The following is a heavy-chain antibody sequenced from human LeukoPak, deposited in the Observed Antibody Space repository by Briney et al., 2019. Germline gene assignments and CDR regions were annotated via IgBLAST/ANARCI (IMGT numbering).Heavy chain of an antibody. Sequence: SVKVSCKASGGTFSSYAISWVRQAPGQGLEWKGGIIPIFGTANYAQKFQGRVTITTDESTSTAYMELSSLRSEDTAVYYCAREPIGYYDSSGFPCWGQGTLVTVSS. CDR1: GGTFSSYA. CDR2: IIPIFGTA. J-gene: IGHJ4*02. CDR3: AREPIGYYDSSGFPC. D-gene: IGHD3-22*01. V-gene: IGHV1-69*05.